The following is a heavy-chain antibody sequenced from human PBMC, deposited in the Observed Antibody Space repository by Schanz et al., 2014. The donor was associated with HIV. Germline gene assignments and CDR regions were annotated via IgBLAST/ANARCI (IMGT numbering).Heavy chain of an antibody. V-gene: IGHV3-23*04. Sequence: EVQLVESGGGLVQPGRSLRLSCAASGFIFDDFAMHWVRQAPGKGLEWVSAISGSSITYSADSVKGRFTISRDNSKNTLYLQMNSLRAEDTAVYYCAKSQKGASCCFPLDSWGQGTLVTVFS. CDR2: ISGSSIT. D-gene: IGHD2-2*01. J-gene: IGHJ4*02. CDR3: AKSQKGASCCFPLDS. CDR1: GFIFDDFA.